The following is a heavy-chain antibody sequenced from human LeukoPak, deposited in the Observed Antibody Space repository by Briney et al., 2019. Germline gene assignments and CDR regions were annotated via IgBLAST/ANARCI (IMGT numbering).Heavy chain of an antibody. CDR3: AVITGRLYYYYMDV. CDR1: GGSISSSSYY. D-gene: IGHD3-16*01. J-gene: IGHJ6*03. V-gene: IGHV4-39*01. Sequence: SETLSLTCTVSGGSISSSSYYWGWIRQPPGKGLEWIGSIYYSGSTYYNPSLKSRVTISVDTSKNQFSLKLSSVTAADTAVYYCAVITGRLYYYYMDVWGKGTTVTISS. CDR2: IYYSGST.